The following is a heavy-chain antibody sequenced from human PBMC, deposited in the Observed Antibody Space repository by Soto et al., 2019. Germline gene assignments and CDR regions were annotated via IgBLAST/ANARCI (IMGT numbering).Heavy chain of an antibody. J-gene: IGHJ4*02. Sequence: GSLSLSCAASGFTFSRYGLHWVRQAPGKGLEWVAFITYDGSDKFYADSVKGRFTISRDTSKNTLYLQMNSLRAEDTAVYYCARVLGGYPNFDFWGQGTLVTVSS. CDR1: GFTFSRYG. V-gene: IGHV3-30-3*01. D-gene: IGHD3-22*01. CDR3: ARVLGGYPNFDF. CDR2: ITYDGSDK.